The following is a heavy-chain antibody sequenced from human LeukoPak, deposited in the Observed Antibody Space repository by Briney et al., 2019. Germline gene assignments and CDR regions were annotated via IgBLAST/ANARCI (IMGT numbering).Heavy chain of an antibody. CDR2: IRYDGSNK. Sequence: GGSLGLSCAASGFTFSSYGMHWVRQAPGKGLEWVAFIRYDGSNKYYADSVKGRFTISRDNSKNTLYLQMNSLRAEDTAVYYCARGRWGGYAGDWFDPWGQGTLVTVSS. CDR3: ARGRWGGYAGDWFDP. CDR1: GFTFSSYG. D-gene: IGHD5-12*01. J-gene: IGHJ5*02. V-gene: IGHV3-30*02.